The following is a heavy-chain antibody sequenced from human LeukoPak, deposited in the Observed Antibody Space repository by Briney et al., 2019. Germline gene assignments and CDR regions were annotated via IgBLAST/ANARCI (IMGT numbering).Heavy chain of an antibody. Sequence: WASVKVSCKASGGTFSSYAISWVRQAPGQGLEWMGGIIPIFGTANYAQKFQGRVTITADESTSTAYMELSSLRSEDTAVYYCARDNGDDFWSGYYYYWGQGALVTVSS. CDR3: ARDNGDDFWSGYYYY. V-gene: IGHV1-69*13. D-gene: IGHD3-3*01. CDR1: GGTFSSYA. CDR2: IIPIFGTA. J-gene: IGHJ4*02.